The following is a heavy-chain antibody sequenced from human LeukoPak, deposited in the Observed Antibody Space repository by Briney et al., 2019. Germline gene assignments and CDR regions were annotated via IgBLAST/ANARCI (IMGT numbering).Heavy chain of an antibody. CDR2: ISSSSNYI. CDR1: GFTFSDYI. Sequence: GGSLRLSCAASGFTFSDYIMNWVRQAPGKGLEWVSYISSSSNYIYYADSVKGRFTISRDNAKNSLYLQMNSLRAEDTAIYYCAKDSAPAAGAYWYFNLWGRGTLVTVSS. V-gene: IGHV3-21*04. CDR3: AKDSAPAAGAYWYFNL. D-gene: IGHD6-13*01. J-gene: IGHJ2*01.